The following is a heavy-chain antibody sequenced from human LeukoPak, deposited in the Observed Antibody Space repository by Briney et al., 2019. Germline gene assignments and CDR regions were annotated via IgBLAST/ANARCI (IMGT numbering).Heavy chain of an antibody. Sequence: GRSLRLSCAASGFTFSSHAMHWVRQAPGKGLEWVAVMSHDGSVKIYADSVQGRFTISRDNSKNTLYLLLSSLRAEDTAVYHCARPREAGSSSGWYFDKWGQGTLVTVSS. CDR1: GFTFSSHA. V-gene: IGHV3-30-3*01. D-gene: IGHD6-19*01. CDR3: ARPREAGSSSGWYFDK. CDR2: MSHDGSVK. J-gene: IGHJ4*02.